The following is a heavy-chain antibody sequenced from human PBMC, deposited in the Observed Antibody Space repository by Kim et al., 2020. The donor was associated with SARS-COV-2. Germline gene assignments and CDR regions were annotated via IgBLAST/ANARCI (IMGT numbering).Heavy chain of an antibody. CDR3: AREGGDVVVTYAFAS. CDR1: GDTFSNFA. CDR2: IIPIFGTA. J-gene: IGHJ5*02. V-gene: IGHV1-69*13. D-gene: IGHD2-21*02. Sequence: SVKVSCKSSGDTFSNFAISWVRQAPGQGLEWMGGIIPIFGTANYAQKFQGRVTIIADESTTTVYMELSSLRFEDTAVYYCAREGGDVVVTYAFASWGQGTLVTVSS.